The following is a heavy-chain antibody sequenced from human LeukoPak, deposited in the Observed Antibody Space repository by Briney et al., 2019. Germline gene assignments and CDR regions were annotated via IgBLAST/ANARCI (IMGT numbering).Heavy chain of an antibody. CDR3: ASGAAAGYYYYYGMDV. CDR2: ISYDGSNK. Sequence: GGSLRLSCAASGFTFSSYGMHWVRQAPGKGLEWVAVISYDGSNKYYADSVKGRFIISRDNSKNTLYLQMNSLRAEDTAVYYCASGAAAGYYYYYGMDVWGQGTTVTVSS. CDR1: GFTFSSYG. V-gene: IGHV3-30*03. J-gene: IGHJ6*02. D-gene: IGHD6-13*01.